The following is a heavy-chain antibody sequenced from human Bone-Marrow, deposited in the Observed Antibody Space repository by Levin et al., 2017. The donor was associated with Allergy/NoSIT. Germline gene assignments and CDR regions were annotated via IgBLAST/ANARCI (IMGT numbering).Heavy chain of an antibody. CDR2: ISASGGST. CDR3: AIGRSGWYVY. Sequence: ASVKVSCAATGFTFSTYAMTWVRQAPEKGLEWVSVISASGGSTYYADSVKGRFTISRDNSKNTVYLQMNNLRVEDTAVYYCAIGRSGWYVYWGQGTLVTVSS. CDR1: GFTFSTYA. V-gene: IGHV3-23*01. D-gene: IGHD6-19*01. J-gene: IGHJ4*02.